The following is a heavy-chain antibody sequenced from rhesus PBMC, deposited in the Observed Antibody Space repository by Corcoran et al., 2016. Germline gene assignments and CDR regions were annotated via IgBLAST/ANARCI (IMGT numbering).Heavy chain of an antibody. V-gene: IGHV3-100*02. CDR2: ISESGGTI. CDR1: GFTFSDHY. J-gene: IGHJ4*01. D-gene: IGHD6-25*01. CDR3: TREGAAAGSPLDY. Sequence: EVQLVESGGGLVQPGGSLRLSCAASGFTFSDHYMDWVRQAPGKGLEWVSVISESGGTIYYADSVKGRFTISRDNAKNSLFLQMNSLRAEDTAVYYCTREGAAAGSPLDYWGQGVLVTVSS.